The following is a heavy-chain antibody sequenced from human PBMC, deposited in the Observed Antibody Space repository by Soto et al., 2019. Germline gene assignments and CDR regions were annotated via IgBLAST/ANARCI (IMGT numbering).Heavy chain of an antibody. CDR3: AREYDFWSGPKYYFDY. D-gene: IGHD3-3*01. J-gene: IGHJ4*02. Sequence: PGGSLRLSCAASGFTFSSYALHWVRQAPCKGLEWVAVISYDGSNKYYADSVKGRFTISRDNSKNTLYLQINSLRAEDTAVYYCAREYDFWSGPKYYFDYWGPGPLVTVSS. CDR1: GFTFSSYA. V-gene: IGHV3-30-3*01. CDR2: ISYDGSNK.